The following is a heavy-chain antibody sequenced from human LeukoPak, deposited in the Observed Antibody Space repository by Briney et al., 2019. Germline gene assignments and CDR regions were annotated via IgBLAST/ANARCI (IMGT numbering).Heavy chain of an antibody. Sequence: GGSLRLSCAASGITFSHHAMSWVRQAPGRGLEWGAAISNSDGGTYYADSVKGRFTISRDNSKNTLYLQMNSLRAEDTAVYYCARDSGYYDSSGSYYFDYWGQGTLVTVSS. CDR3: ARDSGYYDSSGSYYFDY. J-gene: IGHJ4*02. CDR1: GITFSHHA. CDR2: ISNSDGGT. D-gene: IGHD3-22*01. V-gene: IGHV3-23*01.